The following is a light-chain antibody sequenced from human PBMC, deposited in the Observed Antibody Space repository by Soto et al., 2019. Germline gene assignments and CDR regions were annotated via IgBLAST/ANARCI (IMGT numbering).Light chain of an antibody. CDR3: AAWDDSLNIYV. V-gene: IGLV1-47*02. J-gene: IGLJ1*01. CDR2: SNN. Sequence: QSALTQPLSASGTTGPTVTITCFGSSSNIGRNFVYWYQLCPGTAPKLFIYSNNQRPTGVPDRFSGSKSGTTASLAISGLRSEDEADYYCAAWDDSLNIYVFGTGTKVTVL. CDR1: SSNIGRNF.